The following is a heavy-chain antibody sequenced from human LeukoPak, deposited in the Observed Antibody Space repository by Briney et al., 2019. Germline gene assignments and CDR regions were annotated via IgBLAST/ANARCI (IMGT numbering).Heavy chain of an antibody. Sequence: SETLSLTCAVYGGSFSGYYWSWIRQPPGKGLEWIGEINHSGSTNYNPPLKSRVTISVDTSKNQFSLKLSSVTAADTAVYYCASLRLGYCSSTSCFTHFQHWGQGTLVTVSS. CDR3: ASLRLGYCSSTSCFTHFQH. J-gene: IGHJ1*01. V-gene: IGHV4-34*01. CDR1: GGSFSGYY. CDR2: INHSGST. D-gene: IGHD2-2*02.